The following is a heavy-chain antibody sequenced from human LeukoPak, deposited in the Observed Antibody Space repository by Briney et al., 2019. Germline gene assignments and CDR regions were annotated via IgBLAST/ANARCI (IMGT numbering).Heavy chain of an antibody. CDR3: ARDRIAAAGDYYYYYGMDV. CDR2: IYYSGST. V-gene: IGHV4-30-4*02. Sequence: PSETLSLTCTVSGGSISSGDYYWSWIRQPPGKGLEWIGYIYYSGSTYYNPSLKSRVTISVDTSKNQFSLKLSSVTAADTAVYYCARDRIAAAGDYYYYYGMDVWGQGTTVTVSS. J-gene: IGHJ6*02. D-gene: IGHD6-13*01. CDR1: GGSISSGDYY.